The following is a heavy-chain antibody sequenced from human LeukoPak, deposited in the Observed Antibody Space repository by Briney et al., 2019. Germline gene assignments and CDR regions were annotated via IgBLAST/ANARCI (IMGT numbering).Heavy chain of an antibody. CDR3: ARTVVTHDAFDI. D-gene: IGHD4-23*01. Sequence: SETLSLTCTVSGGSISSYYWSWIRRPPGKGLEWIGYIYYSGSTNYNPSLKSRVTISVDTSKNQFSLKLSSVTAADTAVYYCARTVVTHDAFDIWGQGTMVTVSS. V-gene: IGHV4-59*01. CDR2: IYYSGST. J-gene: IGHJ3*02. CDR1: GGSISSYY.